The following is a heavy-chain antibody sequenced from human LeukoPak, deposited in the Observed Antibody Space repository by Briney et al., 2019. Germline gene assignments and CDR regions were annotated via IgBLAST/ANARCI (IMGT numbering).Heavy chain of an antibody. V-gene: IGHV3-30*04. CDR2: ISNDGSNK. D-gene: IGHD6-19*01. CDR3: ATHASRSGWSLPFDY. Sequence: GRSLRLSCAASGFTFSSYTMHWVRQAPGKGLEWVAVISNDGSNKYYADSVKGRFTISRDNTKNTLYLQMNSLRAEDTAVYYCATHASRSGWSLPFDYWGQGILVTVSS. J-gene: IGHJ4*02. CDR1: GFTFSSYT.